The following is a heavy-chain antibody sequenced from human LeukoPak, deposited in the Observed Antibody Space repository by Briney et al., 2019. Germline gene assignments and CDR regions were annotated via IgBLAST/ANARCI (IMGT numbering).Heavy chain of an antibody. CDR1: RFTFSSYS. J-gene: IGHJ4*02. CDR3: AKPARTDYTDY. D-gene: IGHD1-14*01. Sequence: GGSLRLSCAASRFTFSSYSMNWVRQAPGKGLEWVSSISSSSSYIYYADSVKGRFTISRDNAKNSLYLQMNSLRAEDTAVYYCAKPARTDYTDYWGQGTLVTVSS. V-gene: IGHV3-21*04. CDR2: ISSSSSYI.